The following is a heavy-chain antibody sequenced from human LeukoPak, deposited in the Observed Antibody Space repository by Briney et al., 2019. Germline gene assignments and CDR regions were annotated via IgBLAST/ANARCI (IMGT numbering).Heavy chain of an antibody. CDR2: ISAHAGNT. D-gene: IGHD5-12*01. CDR1: GYIFPSYG. Sequence: ASVKVSCKASGYIFPSYGISWVRQAPGQGLEWVGWISAHAGNTNYAQKVQGRVTMTMDTFSSTAYMELRSLRSDDTAVYYCAREGTSGYDRQDYWGQGTLVTVSS. CDR3: AREGTSGYDRQDY. V-gene: IGHV1-18*01. J-gene: IGHJ4*02.